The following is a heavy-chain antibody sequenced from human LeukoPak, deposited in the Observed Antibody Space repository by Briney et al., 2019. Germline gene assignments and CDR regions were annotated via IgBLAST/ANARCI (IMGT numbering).Heavy chain of an antibody. CDR2: INPNSGGT. CDR1: GYTFTTYA. V-gene: IGHV1-2*02. Sequence: APVKVSCKASGYTFTTYAMNWVRQAPGQGLEWMGWINPNSGGTNYAQKFQGRVTMTRDTSISTAYMELSRLRSDDTAVYYCARVINSSGHYAGDYWGQGTLVTVSS. CDR3: ARVINSSGHYAGDY. D-gene: IGHD3-22*01. J-gene: IGHJ4*02.